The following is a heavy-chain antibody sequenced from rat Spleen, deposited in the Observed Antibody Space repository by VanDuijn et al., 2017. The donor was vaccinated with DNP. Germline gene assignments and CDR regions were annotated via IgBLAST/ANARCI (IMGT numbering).Heavy chain of an antibody. CDR3: ARRRLPYWYFDF. V-gene: IGHV1-43*01. J-gene: IGHJ1*01. D-gene: IGHD1-4*01. Sequence: QVQLHQSGAELAKPGSSVKISCKASGHTFTSYFIGWIKQTTGQGLEYIGYIYTGSTGTNYNEKFKGKATLTVDKSSNTAFIQLSSLTPDDSAVYYCARRRLPYWYFDFWGPGTMVTVSS. CDR2: IYTGSTGT. CDR1: GHTFTSYF.